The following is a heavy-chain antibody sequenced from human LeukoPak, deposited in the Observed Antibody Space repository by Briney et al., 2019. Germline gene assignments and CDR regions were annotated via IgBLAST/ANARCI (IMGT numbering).Heavy chain of an antibody. Sequence: GGSLRLSCAASGFTFSTHWMTWVRQAPGKGLEWVANIEQDGSEKYYVDSVKGRFTISRDNAKNSLYLQMNSLRAEDTAVYYCARPQLPRMIFGVVITPSRYYGMDVWGQGTTVTVSS. CDR1: GFTFSTHW. D-gene: IGHD3-3*01. CDR3: ARPQLPRMIFGVVITPSRYYGMDV. J-gene: IGHJ6*02. CDR2: IEQDGSEK. V-gene: IGHV3-7*03.